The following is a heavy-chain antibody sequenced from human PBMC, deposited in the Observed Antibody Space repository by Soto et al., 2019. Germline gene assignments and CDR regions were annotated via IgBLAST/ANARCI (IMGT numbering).Heavy chain of an antibody. CDR2: INPSGGST. V-gene: IGHV1-46*01. CDR1: GYTFSTYY. J-gene: IGHJ4*02. D-gene: IGHD4-4*01. Sequence: QVQLVQSGAEVKKPGASVKVSCKASGYTFSTYYMHWVRQAPGQGYEWMGIINPSGGSTTYAQKFPGRVTMTRETSTTTVYMELLSLRSEDTAVYYCARYDYNGYYFDYWGQGTLVTVSS. CDR3: ARYDYNGYYFDY.